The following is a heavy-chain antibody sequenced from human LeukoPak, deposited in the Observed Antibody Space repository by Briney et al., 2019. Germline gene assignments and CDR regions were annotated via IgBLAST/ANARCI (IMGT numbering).Heavy chain of an antibody. J-gene: IGHJ6*03. V-gene: IGHV3-74*01. D-gene: IGHD5-12*01. CDR2: INTDGSVT. CDR1: GFTFSYYW. CDR3: AGGGSSYYYYYMDV. Sequence: GGSLRLSCAASGFTFSYYWMHWVRQAPGKGLVWVSRINTDGSVTTYAASVKGRFTISRDNAKNTLYLQMNSLRVDDTAVYFCAGGGSSYYYYYMDVWGKGTTVTVSS.